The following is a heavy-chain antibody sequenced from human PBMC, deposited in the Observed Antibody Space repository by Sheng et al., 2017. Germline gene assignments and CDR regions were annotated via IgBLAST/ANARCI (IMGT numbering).Heavy chain of an antibody. CDR2: ISSSSSYI. D-gene: IGHD3-3*01. J-gene: IGHJ4*02. CDR3: ARSSGEFWSGYYHGWDFDY. Sequence: EVQLVESGGGLVKPGGSLRLSCAASGFTFSSYSMNWVRQAPGKGLDWVSSISSSSSYIYYADSVKGRFTISRDNAKNSLYLQMNSLRAEDTAVYYCARSSGEFWSGYYHGWDFDYWGQGTLVTVSS. CDR1: GFTFSSYS. V-gene: IGHV3-21*01.